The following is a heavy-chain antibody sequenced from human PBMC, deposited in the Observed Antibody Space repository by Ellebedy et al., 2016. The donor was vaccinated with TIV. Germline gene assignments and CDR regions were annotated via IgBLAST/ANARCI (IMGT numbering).Heavy chain of an antibody. J-gene: IGHJ4*02. CDR3: ARVTDKAMATLDY. CDR2: IIPIFGTA. D-gene: IGHD5-18*01. V-gene: IGHV1-69*13. CDR1: GGTFLIYA. Sequence: AASVKVSCKASGGTFLIYAISWVRHPPGQGLEWMGGIIPIFGTANYAQKFQGRVTITADESTSTAYMELSSLRSEDTAVYYGARVTDKAMATLDYWGQGTLVTVSS.